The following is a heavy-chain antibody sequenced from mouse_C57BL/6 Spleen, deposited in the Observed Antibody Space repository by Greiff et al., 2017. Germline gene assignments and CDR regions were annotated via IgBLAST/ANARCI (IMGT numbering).Heavy chain of an antibody. D-gene: IGHD2-4*01. CDR2: ISSGSSTI. CDR3: ARKDYDAWFAY. V-gene: IGHV5-17*01. CDR1: GFTFSDYG. Sequence: DVMLVESGGGLVKPGGSLKLSCAASGFTFSDYGMHWVRQAPEKGLEWVAYISSGSSTIYYADTVKGRITISRDNAKTTLFLQMTSLRSEDTAMYYCARKDYDAWFAYWGQGTLVTVSA. J-gene: IGHJ3*01.